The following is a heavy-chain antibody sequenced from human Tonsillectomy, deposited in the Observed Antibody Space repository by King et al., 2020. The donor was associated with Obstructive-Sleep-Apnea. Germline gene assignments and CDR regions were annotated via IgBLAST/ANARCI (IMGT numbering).Heavy chain of an antibody. CDR2: IHYSGST. D-gene: IGHD3-3*01. Sequence: VQLQESGPGLVKPSETLSLTCTVSVDSISSYYWSWIRQPPGKGLEWIGYIHYSGSTNYNPSLKSRVTISVDTSKNQFSLKLTSVTAADTAVYYCASYDFWSGSNRFDPWGQGTLVTVSS. CDR1: VDSISSYY. CDR3: ASYDFWSGSNRFDP. V-gene: IGHV4-59*01. J-gene: IGHJ5*02.